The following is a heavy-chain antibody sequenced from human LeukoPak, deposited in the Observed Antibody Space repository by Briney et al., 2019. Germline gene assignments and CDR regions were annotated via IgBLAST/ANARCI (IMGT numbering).Heavy chain of an antibody. CDR2: IYYSGST. CDR3: AREWEYSSSWYYFDY. D-gene: IGHD6-13*01. V-gene: IGHV4-59*12. J-gene: IGHJ4*02. CDR1: GGSISSYY. Sequence: SETLSLTCTVSGGSISSYYWSWIRQPPGKGLEWIGYIYYSGSTNYNPSLKSRVTISVDTSKNQFSLKLSSVTAADTAVYHCAREWEYSSSWYYFDYWGQGTLVTVSS.